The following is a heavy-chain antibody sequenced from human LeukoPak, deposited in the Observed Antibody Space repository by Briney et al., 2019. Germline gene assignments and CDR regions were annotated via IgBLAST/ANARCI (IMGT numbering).Heavy chain of an antibody. CDR2: ISSNGGST. J-gene: IGHJ4*02. CDR3: ARMYNWNDVDY. Sequence: GGSLRLSCAASGFTFSSYAMHWVRQAPGKGLEYVSAISSNGGSTYYANSVKGRFTISRDNSKNTLYLQMGSLRAEDMAVYYCARMYNWNDVDYWGQGTLLTVYS. V-gene: IGHV3-64*01. CDR1: GFTFSSYA. D-gene: IGHD1-20*01.